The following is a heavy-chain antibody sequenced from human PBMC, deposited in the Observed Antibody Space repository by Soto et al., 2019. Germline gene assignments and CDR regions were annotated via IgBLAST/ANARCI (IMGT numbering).Heavy chain of an antibody. CDR3: ARSADSSGSHGYFDY. CDR2: ISYDGSNK. D-gene: IGHD3-22*01. CDR1: GFTFSSYA. Sequence: GGSLRLSCAASGFTFSSYAMHWVRQAPGKGLEWVAVISYDGSNKYYADSVKGRFTISRDNSKNTLYLQMNSLRAEDTAVYYCARSADSSGSHGYFDYWGQGTLVTVSS. V-gene: IGHV3-30-3*01. J-gene: IGHJ4*02.